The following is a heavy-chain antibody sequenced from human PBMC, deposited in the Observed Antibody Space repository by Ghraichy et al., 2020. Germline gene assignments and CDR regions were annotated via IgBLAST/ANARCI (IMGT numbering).Heavy chain of an antibody. Sequence: GGSLRLSCAASGFTFSSYAMSWVRQAPGKGLEWVSAISGSGGSTYYADSVKGRFTISRDNSENTLYLQMNSLRAEDTAVYYCAKDRKRVTIFGVVNYYYYGMDGWGQGTNVTVSS. CDR2: ISGSGGST. D-gene: IGHD3-3*01. V-gene: IGHV3-23*01. CDR1: GFTFSSYA. J-gene: IGHJ6*02. CDR3: AKDRKRVTIFGVVNYYYYGMDG.